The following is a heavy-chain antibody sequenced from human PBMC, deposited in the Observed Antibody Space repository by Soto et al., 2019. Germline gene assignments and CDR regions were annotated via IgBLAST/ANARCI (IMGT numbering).Heavy chain of an antibody. J-gene: IGHJ4*02. Sequence: PRLSCSASGFTFSSYAMHWVRQAPGKGLEYVSAISSNGGSTYYADSVKGRFTISRDNSKNTLYLQMSSLRAEDTAVYYCVKESGDYDYVWGSYRYTPSYFDFWGQGTLVTVSS. CDR2: ISSNGGST. CDR3: VKESGDYDYVWGSYRYTPSYFDF. CDR1: GFTFSSYA. D-gene: IGHD3-16*02. V-gene: IGHV3-64D*06.